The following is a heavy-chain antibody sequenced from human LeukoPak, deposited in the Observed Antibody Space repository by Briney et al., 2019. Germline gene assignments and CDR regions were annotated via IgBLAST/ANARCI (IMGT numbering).Heavy chain of an antibody. D-gene: IGHD3-10*01. CDR3: QAYLGSGTYSDY. CDR1: GGSFSGYY. CDR2: AYYSGST. Sequence: SETLSLTCAVYGGSFSGYYWSWIRQPPGKGLEWIGSAYYSGSTYYNPSLESRVTISVDTSKNQFSLKVNSMTAADTAVYYCQAYLGSGTYSDYWGQGTLVTVSS. V-gene: IGHV4-34*01. J-gene: IGHJ4*02.